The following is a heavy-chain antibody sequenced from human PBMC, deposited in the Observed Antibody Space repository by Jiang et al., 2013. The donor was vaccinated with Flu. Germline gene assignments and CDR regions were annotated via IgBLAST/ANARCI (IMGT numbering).Heavy chain of an antibody. V-gene: IGHV4-61*02. CDR2: IYTSGST. Sequence: SISSGSYYWSWIRQPAGKGLEWIGRIYTSGSTNYNPSLKSRVTISVDTSKNQFSLKLSSVTAADTAVYYCARAYDSSGYYSDYWGQGTLVTVSS. CDR1: SISSGSYY. J-gene: IGHJ4*02. D-gene: IGHD3-22*01. CDR3: ARAYDSSGYYSDY.